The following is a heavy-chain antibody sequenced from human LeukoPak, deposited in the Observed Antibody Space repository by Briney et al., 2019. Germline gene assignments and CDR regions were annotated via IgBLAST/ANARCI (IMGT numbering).Heavy chain of an antibody. CDR1: GGSFSGYY. Sequence: SETLSLTCAVYGGSFSGYYWSWIRQPPGKGLEWLGEINHSGSTNYNPSLKSRVTISVDTSKNQFSLKLSSVTAADTAVYYCARGITMVRGVMPNFDYWGQGTLVTVSS. D-gene: IGHD3-10*01. CDR2: INHSGST. CDR3: ARGITMVRGVMPNFDY. J-gene: IGHJ4*02. V-gene: IGHV4-34*01.